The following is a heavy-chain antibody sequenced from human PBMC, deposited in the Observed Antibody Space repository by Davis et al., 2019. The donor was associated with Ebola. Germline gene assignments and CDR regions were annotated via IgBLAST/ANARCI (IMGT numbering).Heavy chain of an antibody. CDR2: ISAYNGNT. Sequence: ASVKVSCKASGYTFTSYGISWVRQAPGQGLEWVGWISAYNGNTNYAQKLQGRVTMTTDTFTSTAYMELRSLRSDDTAVYYCARVYYGSGSYYNVGLDYWGQGTLVTVSS. J-gene: IGHJ4*02. D-gene: IGHD3-10*01. CDR1: GYTFTSYG. CDR3: ARVYYGSGSYYNVGLDY. V-gene: IGHV1-18*01.